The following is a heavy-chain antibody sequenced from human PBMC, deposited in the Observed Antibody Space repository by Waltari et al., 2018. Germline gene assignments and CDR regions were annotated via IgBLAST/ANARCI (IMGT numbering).Heavy chain of an antibody. D-gene: IGHD3-22*01. CDR3: ARVLDIYDSSGYYEHYFDY. V-gene: IGHV1-18*04. Sequence: QVQLQQWGAGLLKPSETLSLTCAVYGGSFSGYYWSWIRQPPGKGLEWMGWISAYNGNTNYAQKLQGRVTMTTDTSTSTAYMELRSLRSDDTAVYYCARVLDIYDSSGYYEHYFDYWGQGTLVTVSS. CDR1: GGSFSGYY. J-gene: IGHJ4*02. CDR2: ISAYNGNT.